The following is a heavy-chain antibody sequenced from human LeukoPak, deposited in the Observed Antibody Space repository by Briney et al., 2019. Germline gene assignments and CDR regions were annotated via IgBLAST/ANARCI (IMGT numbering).Heavy chain of an antibody. CDR3: ARRSGGQGWFDP. CDR2: IYYSGST. V-gene: IGHV4-39*01. J-gene: IGHJ5*02. Sequence: TSETLSLTCTVSGGSISSSSYYWGWIRQPPGKGLEWIGSIYYSGSTYYNPSLKSRVTISVDTSKNQFSLKLSSVTAADTAVYYCARRSGGQGWFDPWGQGTLVTVSS. CDR1: GGSISSSSYY. D-gene: IGHD1-26*01.